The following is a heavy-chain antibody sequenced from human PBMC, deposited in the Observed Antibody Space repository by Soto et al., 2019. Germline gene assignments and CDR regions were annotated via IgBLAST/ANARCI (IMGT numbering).Heavy chain of an antibody. CDR1: GYTFTGYY. V-gene: IGHV1-2*02. CDR3: ARGGWLQEAPFDY. D-gene: IGHD5-12*01. Sequence: GASVQVSCKASGYTFTGYYMHWVRQAPGQGPEWMGWINPNSGGTNYAQKFQGRVTMTRDTSISTAYMELSRLRSDDTAVYYCARGGWLQEAPFDYWGQGALVTVSS. CDR2: INPNSGGT. J-gene: IGHJ4*02.